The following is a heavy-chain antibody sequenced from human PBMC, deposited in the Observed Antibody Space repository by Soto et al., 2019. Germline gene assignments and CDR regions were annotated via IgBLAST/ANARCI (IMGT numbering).Heavy chain of an antibody. CDR3: ARVAISTIFGVVIRYYFDY. Sequence: VKVSCKASGGTFSSYAISLVLQAPGQGLEWMGGIIPIFGTANYAQKFQGRVTITADESTSTAYMELSSLRSEDTAVYYCARVAISTIFGVVIRYYFDYWGQGTLVSVSS. J-gene: IGHJ4*02. D-gene: IGHD3-3*01. CDR2: IIPIFGTA. V-gene: IGHV1-69*13. CDR1: GGTFSSYA.